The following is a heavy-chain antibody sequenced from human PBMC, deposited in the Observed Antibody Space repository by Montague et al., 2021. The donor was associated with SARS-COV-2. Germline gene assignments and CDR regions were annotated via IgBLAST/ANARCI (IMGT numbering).Heavy chain of an antibody. CDR2: IDWDDDK. D-gene: IGHD3-9*01. CDR3: ARRTYDILTGYDEGMDV. J-gene: IGHJ6*02. Sequence: PALVKPTQTLTLTCTFSGFSLSTSGMCVSWIRQPPGKALEWLARIDWDDDKYYSTSLKTRLTISKDTSKNQVVLTMTNMDPVDTATYYCARRTYDILTGYDEGMDVWGQGTTVTVAS. V-gene: IGHV2-70*11. CDR1: GFSLSTSGMC.